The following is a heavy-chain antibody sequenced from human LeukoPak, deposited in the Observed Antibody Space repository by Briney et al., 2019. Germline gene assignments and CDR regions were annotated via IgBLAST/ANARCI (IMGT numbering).Heavy chain of an antibody. V-gene: IGHV4-59*01. J-gene: IGHJ5*02. CDR3: ARDRLQLQS. CDR2: IYYTGNT. CDR1: GGSISYYY. D-gene: IGHD5-24*01. Sequence: SETLSLTCTVSGGSISYYYWNCIRHPPGKGLEWIGYIYYTGNTNYNPSLKSRVTISVDTSKNHFSLKLSSVTAADTAVYYCARDRLQLQSWGQGTLVTVSS.